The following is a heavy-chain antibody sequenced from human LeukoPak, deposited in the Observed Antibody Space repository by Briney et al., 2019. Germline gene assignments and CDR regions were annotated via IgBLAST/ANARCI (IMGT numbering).Heavy chain of an antibody. J-gene: IGHJ4*02. CDR1: GGTFSSYA. CDR2: IIPIFGTA. CDR3: ARGRGGYTDY. V-gene: IGHV1-69*05. Sequence: GASVKVSCKASGGTFSSYAISWVRQAPGQGLEWMGGIIPIFGTANYAQKFQGRVTMTRNTSISTAYMELSSLRSEDTAVYYCARGRGGYTDYWGQGTLVTVSS. D-gene: IGHD5-24*01.